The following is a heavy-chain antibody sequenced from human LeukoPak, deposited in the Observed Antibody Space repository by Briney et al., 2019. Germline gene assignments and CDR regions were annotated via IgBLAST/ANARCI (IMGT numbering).Heavy chain of an antibody. D-gene: IGHD2-15*01. V-gene: IGHV3-21*01. J-gene: IGHJ4*02. Sequence: GSLRLSCAASGFTFSSYSMNWVRQAPGKGLEWVSSISSSSSYIYCADSVKGRFTISRDNAKNSLYLQMNSLRAEDTAVYYCARVMRGYCSGGSCYSGYYFDYWGQGTLVTVSS. CDR1: GFTFSSYS. CDR2: ISSSSSYI. CDR3: ARVMRGYCSGGSCYSGYYFDY.